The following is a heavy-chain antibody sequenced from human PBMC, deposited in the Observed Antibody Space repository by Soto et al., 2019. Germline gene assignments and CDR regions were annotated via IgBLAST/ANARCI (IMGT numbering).Heavy chain of an antibody. CDR1: GYSLSSNNW. V-gene: IGHV4-28*01. CDR2: IYYSGST. D-gene: IGHD5-12*01. CDR3: TRKVNGYNPFDD. Sequence: PSETLSLTCAVSGYSLSSNNWWGWIRQPPGKGLEWIGYIYYSGSTYYNPSLKSRVAMSVDTSKNQFSLKLSSVTAVDTAVYYCTRKVNGYNPFDDWGQGTLVTVSS. J-gene: IGHJ4*02.